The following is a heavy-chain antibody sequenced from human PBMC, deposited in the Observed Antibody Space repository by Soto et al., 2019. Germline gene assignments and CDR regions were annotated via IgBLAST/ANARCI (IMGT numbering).Heavy chain of an antibody. CDR2: IKSKDVGATT. CDR1: GFTFSGAW. V-gene: IGHV3-15*07. J-gene: IGHJ3*01. Sequence: SLSCVVSGFTFSGAWMNWVRQAPGKGLEWVGRIKSKDVGATTDYAAPVKGKFTISRDDSKNTLFLQMNSLKTEDTAMYYCTTASFYAWGQGTMVT. D-gene: IGHD6-6*01. CDR3: TTASFYA.